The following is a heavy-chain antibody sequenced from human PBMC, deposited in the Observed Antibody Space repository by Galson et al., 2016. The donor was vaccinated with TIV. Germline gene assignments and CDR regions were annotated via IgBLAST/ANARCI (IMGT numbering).Heavy chain of an antibody. D-gene: IGHD4-23*01. CDR1: GFTFNNYA. CDR2: INGSGGVT. CDR3: AKRINYGGDAFEN. Sequence: SLRLSCAASGFTFNNYAMSWVRQAPGKGLEWVSGINGSGGVTYFADSVKGRFTISRDNSKNTLYLQLNSLRAEDTAVYYCAKRINYGGDAFENWGQGTMVTVSS. V-gene: IGHV3-23*01. J-gene: IGHJ3*02.